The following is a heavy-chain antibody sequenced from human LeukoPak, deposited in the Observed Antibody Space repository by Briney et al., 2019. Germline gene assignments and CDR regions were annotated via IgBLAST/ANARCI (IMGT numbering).Heavy chain of an antibody. CDR3: ARDRSYYAY. CDR2: INHSGST. V-gene: IGHV4-34*01. CDR1: GGSFSGYY. J-gene: IGHJ4*02. D-gene: IGHD2-15*01. Sequence: SETLSLTCAVYGGSFSGYYWSWIRQPPGKGLEWIGEINHSGSTNYNPPLKSRVTISVDTSKNQFSLKLSSVTAADTAVYYCARDRSYYAYWGQGTLVTVSS.